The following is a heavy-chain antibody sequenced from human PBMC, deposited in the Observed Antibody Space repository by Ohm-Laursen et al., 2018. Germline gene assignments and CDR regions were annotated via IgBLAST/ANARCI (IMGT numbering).Heavy chain of an antibody. CDR2: ISPSSSTI. CDR1: GFTFSSYS. Sequence: SLRLSCAASGFTFSSYSMNWVRQAPGTGLEWVSYISPSSSTIYYADSVKGRFTISRDNAKNSLYLQMNSLRAEDTAVYYCAKDKKAGPGSNYWGQGTLVTVSS. J-gene: IGHJ4*02. CDR3: AKDKKAGPGSNY. D-gene: IGHD1-14*01. V-gene: IGHV3-48*01.